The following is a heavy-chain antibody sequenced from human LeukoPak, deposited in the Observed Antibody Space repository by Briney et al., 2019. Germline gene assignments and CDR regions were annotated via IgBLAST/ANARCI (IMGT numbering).Heavy chain of an antibody. CDR3: ARSYCSDTSCYIDY. Sequence: GGSLRLFCAPSGGNFDDYGMRWVRQPPGRGLEWVSGITWNGGNTDYADSVKGRFTISRDNAKKSLYLQMNSLRAEDTAFYYCARSYCSDTSCYIDYWGQGTLVTVSS. D-gene: IGHD2-2*01. CDR1: GGNFDDYG. V-gene: IGHV3-20*04. J-gene: IGHJ4*02. CDR2: ITWNGGNT.